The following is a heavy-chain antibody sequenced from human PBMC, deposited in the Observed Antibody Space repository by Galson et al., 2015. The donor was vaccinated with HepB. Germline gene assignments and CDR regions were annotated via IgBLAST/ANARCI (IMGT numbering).Heavy chain of an antibody. D-gene: IGHD5-18*01. Sequence: SETLSLTCSVSGGSISSSSYYWGWIRQPPGTGLEWIGTIYYSGSTYYNPSLKSRVTISVDTSKNQFSLKLSSVTAADTAVYYCARQVERDTAMVEIDYWGQGTLVTVSS. V-gene: IGHV4-39*01. CDR3: ARQVERDTAMVEIDY. CDR2: IYYSGST. J-gene: IGHJ4*02. CDR1: GGSISSSSYY.